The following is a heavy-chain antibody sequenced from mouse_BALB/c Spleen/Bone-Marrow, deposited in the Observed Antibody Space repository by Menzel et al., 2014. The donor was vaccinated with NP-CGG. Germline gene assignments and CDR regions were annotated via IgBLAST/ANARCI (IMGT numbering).Heavy chain of an antibody. CDR1: GFTFSSYA. V-gene: IGHV5-9-1*01. Sequence: EVKLVESGGGLVKPGGSLKLSCAASGFTFSSYAMSWVRQTPEKRLEWVATISSGGSYTYFSDSVMGRFTISRDNAKNTLYLQMSSLRSEHTAMYYCASSLYDYDAVDYWGQGTSVTVSS. CDR3: ASSLYDYDAVDY. CDR2: ISSGGSYT. J-gene: IGHJ4*01. D-gene: IGHD1-1*01.